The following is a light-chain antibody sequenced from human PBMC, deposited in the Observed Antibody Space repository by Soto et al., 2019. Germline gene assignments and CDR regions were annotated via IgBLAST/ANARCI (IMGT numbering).Light chain of an antibody. CDR2: EVN. Sequence: QSALTQPPSASGSPGQSVTISCTGTSSDVDDYNYVSWYQQHPGKAPKLMIYEVNVRPSGVPDRFSGSKSGNTASLTVSGLQAEDEADYYCSSSAVSPVVFGGGTKLTVL. CDR1: SSDVDDYNY. V-gene: IGLV2-8*01. CDR3: SSSAVSPVV. J-gene: IGLJ2*01.